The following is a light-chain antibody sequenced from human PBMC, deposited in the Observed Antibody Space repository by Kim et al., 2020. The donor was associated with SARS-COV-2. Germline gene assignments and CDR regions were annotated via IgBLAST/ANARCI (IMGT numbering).Light chain of an antibody. CDR1: QSISTSY. CDR2: DAS. CDR3: QQCGSSPLT. Sequence: EIVLMQSPGTLSLSPGERATLSCRASQSISTSYLAWYQQKPGQAPRLLIYDASNRATGIPDRFSGSGSGTDFTLTISRLEPEDFALYYCQQCGSSPLTFGGGTKVDIK. J-gene: IGKJ4*01. V-gene: IGKV3-20*01.